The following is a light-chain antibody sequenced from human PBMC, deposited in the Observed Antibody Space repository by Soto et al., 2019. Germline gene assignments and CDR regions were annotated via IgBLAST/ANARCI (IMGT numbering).Light chain of an antibody. J-gene: IGKJ4*01. CDR1: QSISSW. Sequence: DIQMTQSPSTLSASVGDRVTITCRASQSISSWLAWYQQKPGKVPKLLIYKASSLESGVPSRFSGSGSGTEFTLTISSLQPDDFATYYCQQYNSYALTFGGGNKVEIK. V-gene: IGKV1-5*03. CDR2: KAS. CDR3: QQYNSYALT.